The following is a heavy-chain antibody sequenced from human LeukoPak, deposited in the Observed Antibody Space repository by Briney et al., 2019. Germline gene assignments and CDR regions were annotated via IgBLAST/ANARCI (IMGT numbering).Heavy chain of an antibody. Sequence: SGGSLRLSCAASGFTFSSYAMSWVRQAPGKGLEWVSAISGSGGSTYYADSVKGRFTISRDNSKNTLYLQMNSLRAEDTAVYYCARPTAPMYYDILTGYYVGLNAFDIWGQGTMVTVSS. CDR3: ARPTAPMYYDILTGYYVGLNAFDI. J-gene: IGHJ3*02. CDR1: GFTFSSYA. CDR2: ISGSGGST. V-gene: IGHV3-23*01. D-gene: IGHD3-9*01.